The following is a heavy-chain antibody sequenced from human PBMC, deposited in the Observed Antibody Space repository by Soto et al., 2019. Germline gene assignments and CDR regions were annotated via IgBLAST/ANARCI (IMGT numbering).Heavy chain of an antibody. CDR3: ARVNAGVVVAATPFHFDY. D-gene: IGHD2-15*01. Sequence: QVQLQESGPGLVKPSETLSLTCTVSGGSISSYYWSWIRQPPGKGLEWIGYIYYSGSTNYNPSLKSRVTISVDTSKNQFSLKLSSVTAADTAVYYCARVNAGVVVAATPFHFDYWGQGTLVTVSS. CDR2: IYYSGST. V-gene: IGHV4-59*01. J-gene: IGHJ4*02. CDR1: GGSISSYY.